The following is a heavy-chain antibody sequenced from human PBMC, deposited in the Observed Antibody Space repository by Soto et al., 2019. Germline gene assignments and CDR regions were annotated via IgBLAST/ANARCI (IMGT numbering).Heavy chain of an antibody. D-gene: IGHD3-22*01. V-gene: IGHV5-51*01. Sequence: RGESLKISCNGSGYSFTSFWIGWVRQMPGKGLEWMGIIYPGDSYTTYSPSFQGQVTISVDKSISTAYLQWSSLKASDTAMYYCARLYYNDRSGSGYFEYWGQGTLVTVSS. CDR2: IYPGDSYT. J-gene: IGHJ4*02. CDR3: ARLYYNDRSGSGYFEY. CDR1: GYSFTSFW.